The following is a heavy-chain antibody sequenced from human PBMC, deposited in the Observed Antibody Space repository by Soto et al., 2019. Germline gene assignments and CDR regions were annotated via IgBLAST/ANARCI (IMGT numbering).Heavy chain of an antibody. CDR3: ARAPSMGVGATWFDP. CDR1: GYTFTSYY. J-gene: IGHJ5*02. V-gene: IGHV1-46*01. Sequence: SVEVCFKESGYTFTSYYMHWVRQAPGQGLEWMGIINPSGGSTSYAQKFQGRVTMTRDTSTSTVYMELSSLRSEDAAVYYCARAPSMGVGATWFDPWGQGTLVTVSS. CDR2: INPSGGST. D-gene: IGHD1-26*01.